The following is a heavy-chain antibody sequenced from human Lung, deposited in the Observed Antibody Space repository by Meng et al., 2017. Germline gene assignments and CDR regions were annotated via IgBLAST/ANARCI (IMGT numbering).Heavy chain of an antibody. D-gene: IGHD4-11*01. CDR1: GGSFSDYY. CDR3: ARGPTTMAHDFDY. V-gene: IGHV4-34*01. J-gene: IGHJ4*02. Sequence: QGRLQQWGAGLLKPSETRSLTCVVSGGSFSDYYWSWIRQPPGKGLEWIGEINHSGSTNYNPSLESRATISVDTSQNNLSLKLSSVTAADSAVYYCARGPTTMAHDFDYWGQGTLVTVSS. CDR2: INHSGST.